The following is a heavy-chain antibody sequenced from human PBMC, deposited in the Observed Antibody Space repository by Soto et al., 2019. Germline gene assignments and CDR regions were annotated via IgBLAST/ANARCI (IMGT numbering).Heavy chain of an antibody. CDR2: IWYDGSNK. Sequence: GGSLRLSCAASGFTFSSYGMHWVRQAPGKGLEWVAVIWYDGSNKYYADSVKGRFTISRDNSKNTLYLQMNSLRAEDTAVYYCARDGKTAYSSSSEPQFYFDYWGQGTLVTVSS. V-gene: IGHV3-33*01. CDR3: ARDGKTAYSSSSEPQFYFDY. D-gene: IGHD6-6*01. CDR1: GFTFSSYG. J-gene: IGHJ4*02.